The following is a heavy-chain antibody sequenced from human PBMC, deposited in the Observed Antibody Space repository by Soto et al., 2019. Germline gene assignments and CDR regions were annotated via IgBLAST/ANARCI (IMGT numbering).Heavy chain of an antibody. J-gene: IGHJ4*02. CDR2: IYTGGNT. Sequence: SETLSLTCNVSGRSMISYYWSWIRQPAGKGLEWIGRIYTGGNTNYNPSLKSRVTMSVDTSKSQFSLSLTSVTAADTAVYYCAREGDDRHFFFDSWGQGTLVTVSS. D-gene: IGHD3-3*02. CDR3: AREGDDRHFFFDS. CDR1: GRSMISYY. V-gene: IGHV4-4*07.